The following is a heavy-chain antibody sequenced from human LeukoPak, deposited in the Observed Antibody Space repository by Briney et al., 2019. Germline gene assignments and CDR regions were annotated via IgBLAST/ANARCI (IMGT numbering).Heavy chain of an antibody. V-gene: IGHV4-30-2*01. CDR1: GGSISSGGYY. D-gene: IGHD3-3*01. CDR2: IYHSGST. CDR3: ARASSITIFGVVSPPHAFDI. J-gene: IGHJ3*02. Sequence: SETLSLTCTVSGGSISSGGYYWSWIRQPPGKGLEWIGYIYHSGSTYYNPSLKSRVTISVDRSKNQFSLKLSSVTAADTALYYCARASSITIFGVVSPPHAFDIWGQGTMVTVSS.